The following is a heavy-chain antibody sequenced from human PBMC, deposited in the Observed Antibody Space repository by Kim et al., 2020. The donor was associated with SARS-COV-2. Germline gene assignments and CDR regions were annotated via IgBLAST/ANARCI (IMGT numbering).Heavy chain of an antibody. V-gene: IGHV3-9*01. CDR2: ISWNSGSI. CDR1: GFTFDDYA. J-gene: IGHJ5*02. CDR3: ANPRA. Sequence: GGSLRLSCAASGFTFDDYAMHWVRQAPGKGLEWVSGISWNSGSIGYADSVKGRFTISRDNAKNSLYLQMNSLRAEDTALYYCANPRAWGQGTLVTVSS.